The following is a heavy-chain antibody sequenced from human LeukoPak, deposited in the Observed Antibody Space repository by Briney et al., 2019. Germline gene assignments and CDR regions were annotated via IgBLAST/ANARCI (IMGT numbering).Heavy chain of an antibody. CDR1: GGSISSYY. CDR2: IYNSGST. Sequence: KPSETLSLTCTVSGGSISSYYWSWIRQPPGKGLEWIGYIYNSGSTNYNPSLKSRVTISVDTSKNQLSLKLSSVTAADTAVYYCASWVSGWYYFDYWGQGTLVTVSS. D-gene: IGHD6-19*01. CDR3: ASWVSGWYYFDY. V-gene: IGHV4-59*01. J-gene: IGHJ4*02.